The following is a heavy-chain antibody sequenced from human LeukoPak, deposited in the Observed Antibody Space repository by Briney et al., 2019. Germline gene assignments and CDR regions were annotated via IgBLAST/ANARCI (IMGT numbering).Heavy chain of an antibody. CDR3: ARVGYYYYMDV. CDR1: GGSISSGSYY. Sequence: SQTLSLTCTVSGGSISSGSYYWSWIRQPAGKGLEWIGRIYTSGSTNYNPSLKSRVTISVDTSKNQFSLKPSSVTAADTAVYYCARVGYYYYMDVWGKGTTVTVSS. J-gene: IGHJ6*03. CDR2: IYTSGST. V-gene: IGHV4-61*02.